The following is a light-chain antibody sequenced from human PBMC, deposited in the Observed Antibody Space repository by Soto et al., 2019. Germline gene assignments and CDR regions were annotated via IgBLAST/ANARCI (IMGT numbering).Light chain of an antibody. J-gene: IGKJ5*01. CDR3: QQYDTSPPST. CDR1: QSVSSSY. CDR2: GAS. V-gene: IGKV3-20*01. Sequence: EIVLTQSPDTLSLSPGERATLSCRASQSVSSSYLAWYQQKPGQAPRLLIYGASSRATGIPDRFSGSGSGTDFTLTISRLEPEDLGVYFCQQYDTSPPSTVGQGTRLEIK.